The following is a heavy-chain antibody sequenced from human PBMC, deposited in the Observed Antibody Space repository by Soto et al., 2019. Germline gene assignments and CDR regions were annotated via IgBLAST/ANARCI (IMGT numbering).Heavy chain of an antibody. CDR2: ISHDGSNE. CDR3: ANEKAGAGDYYYAMDV. Sequence: TGGSLRLSCAASGFTFSNYGMHWVRQAPGKGLEWVAVISHDGSNEYYADSVKGRFTISRDNSKNTQYLQKNSLRDEDTAVYYCANEKAGAGDYYYAMDVWGQGTTGTVSS. V-gene: IGHV3-30*18. CDR1: GFTFSNYG. D-gene: IGHD6-13*01. J-gene: IGHJ6*02.